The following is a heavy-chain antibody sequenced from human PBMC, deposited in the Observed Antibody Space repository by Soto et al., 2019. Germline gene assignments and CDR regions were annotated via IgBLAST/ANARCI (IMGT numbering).Heavy chain of an antibody. D-gene: IGHD3-16*01. Sequence: SETLSLTCTVSGDSITSGMYSWSWIRQAPGKGLEWIGNIHVTGYTSFSPSLRRRVTMSVATSRNQFSLNLNSVTAADTAVYFCARGGALRPNGHVPLDFWGQGTLVTVSS. CDR3: ARGGALRPNGHVPLDF. CDR2: IHVTGYT. J-gene: IGHJ4*02. V-gene: IGHV4-30-2*01. CDR1: GDSITSGMYS.